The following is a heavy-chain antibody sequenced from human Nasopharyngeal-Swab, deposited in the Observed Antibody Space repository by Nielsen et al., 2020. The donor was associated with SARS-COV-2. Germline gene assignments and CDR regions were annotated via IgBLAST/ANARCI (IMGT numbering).Heavy chain of an antibody. CDR1: GGTFSSYA. D-gene: IGHD7-27*01. V-gene: IGHV3-23*01. CDR3: AKQSANWGSYFDY. CDR2: ISAASVNT. Sequence: SCKASGGTFSSYAMSWVRQAPGKGLEWVSAISAASVNTQYANSVKGRFTISRDNSKNTLYLQMNTLRAEDTAIYYCAKQSANWGSYFDYWGQGTLVTVSS. J-gene: IGHJ4*02.